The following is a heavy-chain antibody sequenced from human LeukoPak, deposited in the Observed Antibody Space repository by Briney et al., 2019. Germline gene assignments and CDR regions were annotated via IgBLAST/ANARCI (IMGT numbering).Heavy chain of an antibody. Sequence: PGGSLRLSCTVSGFTVSSNSMSWVRQAPGKGLEWVSFIYSDNIHYSYSVKGRFTISRDNSKNTLYLQMNSLRAEDTAVYYCARSTQYYYGSGSYHPPYYYYMDVWGKGTTVTISS. CDR2: IYSDNI. V-gene: IGHV3-53*01. CDR3: ARSTQYYYGSGSYHPPYYYYMDV. CDR1: GFTVSSNS. D-gene: IGHD3-10*01. J-gene: IGHJ6*03.